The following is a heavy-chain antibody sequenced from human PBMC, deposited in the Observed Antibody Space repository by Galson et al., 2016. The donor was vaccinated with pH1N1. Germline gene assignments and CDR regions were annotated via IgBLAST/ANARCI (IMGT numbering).Heavy chain of an antibody. CDR3: ARDGGDYGGAGQYKYFDT. J-gene: IGHJ5*02. D-gene: IGHD4-23*01. Sequence: ETLSLTCAVSGGSISSRNWWSWVRQPPGQGLVWIGDIYHIGGTNYNPSLKSRVTISLDKSKNHFSLNLASVTAADTAVYYCARDGGDYGGAGQYKYFDTWGQGTLGTVSS. CDR2: IYHIGGT. V-gene: IGHV4-4*02. CDR1: GGSISSRNW.